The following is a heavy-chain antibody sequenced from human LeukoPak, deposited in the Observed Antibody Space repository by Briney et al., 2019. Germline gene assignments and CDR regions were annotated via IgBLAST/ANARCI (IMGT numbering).Heavy chain of an antibody. J-gene: IGHJ5*02. CDR3: ARASRRLTMVRAHDWFDP. D-gene: IGHD3-10*01. CDR1: GFTFSSYW. Sequence: GGSLRLSCAASGFTFSSYWMHWVRQAPGKGLVWVSRINSDGSSTSYADSVKGRFTISRDNSKNTLYLQMNSLRAEDTAVYYCARASRRLTMVRAHDWFDPWGQGTLVTVSS. V-gene: IGHV3-74*01. CDR2: INSDGSST.